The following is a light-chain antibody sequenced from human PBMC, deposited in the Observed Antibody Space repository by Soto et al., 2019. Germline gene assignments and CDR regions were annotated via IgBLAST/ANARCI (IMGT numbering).Light chain of an antibody. CDR3: QQYGSIPRT. J-gene: IGKJ1*01. Sequence: EIVLTQSPGTLSLSPGERATLSCRASQSVSRSYLAWYQQKPGQAPRLLIYGASGRATGIPDRFSGSGSGTDFTLTISGLEPEDVAVYYCQQYGSIPRTFGQGTKVEIK. V-gene: IGKV3-20*01. CDR2: GAS. CDR1: QSVSRSY.